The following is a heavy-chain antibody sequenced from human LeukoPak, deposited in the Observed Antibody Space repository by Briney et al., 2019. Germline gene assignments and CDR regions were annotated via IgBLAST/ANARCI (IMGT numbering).Heavy chain of an antibody. Sequence: SVKVSCKASGGTFSSYAISWVRQAPGQGLEWMGGIIPIFGTANYAQKFQGRVTITADTSTDTAYMELSSLRSEDTAVYYCATLGGYYDSSGYLPFDYWGQGTLVTVSS. V-gene: IGHV1-69*06. CDR3: ATLGGYYDSSGYLPFDY. D-gene: IGHD3-22*01. J-gene: IGHJ4*02. CDR2: IIPIFGTA. CDR1: GGTFSSYA.